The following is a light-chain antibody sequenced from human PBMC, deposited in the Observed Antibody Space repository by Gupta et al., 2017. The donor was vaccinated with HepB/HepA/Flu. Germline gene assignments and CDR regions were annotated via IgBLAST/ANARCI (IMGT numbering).Light chain of an antibody. Sequence: DIVMTQSPDSLAVSLGERATINCKSSQSVLYSSNNKNYLAWYQQKPGQPPKLLIYWASTRESGVPDRFSGSGSGTDFTLTISSLQAEDVAVDYCQQYQSLAYTFGQGTKLEIK. CDR2: WAS. V-gene: IGKV4-1*01. J-gene: IGKJ2*01. CDR1: QSVLYSSNNKNY. CDR3: QQYQSLAYT.